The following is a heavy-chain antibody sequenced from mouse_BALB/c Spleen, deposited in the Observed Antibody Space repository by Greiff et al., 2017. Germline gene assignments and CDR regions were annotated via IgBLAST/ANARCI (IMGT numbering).Heavy chain of an antibody. D-gene: IGHD1-1*01. CDR1: GYTFTSYY. CDR3: TRCPSYGSTHRGAMDY. V-gene: IGHV1S81*02. Sequence: QVQLQQSGAELVKPGASVKLSCKASGYTFTSYYMYWVKQRPGQGLEWIGEINPSNGGTNFNEKFKSKATLTVDKSSSTAYMQLSSLTSEDSAVYYCTRCPSYGSTHRGAMDYWGQGTSVTVSS. J-gene: IGHJ4*01. CDR2: INPSNGGT.